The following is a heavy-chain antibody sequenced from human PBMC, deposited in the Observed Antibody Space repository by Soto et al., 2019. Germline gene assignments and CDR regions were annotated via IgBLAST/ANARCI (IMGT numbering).Heavy chain of an antibody. CDR2: ISGRSSDI. Sequence: GGSLRLSCAASGFTFSIYNMNWVRQAPGQGLGWVSSISGRSSDIYYADSVKGRFTISRDNAKNSLYLQMHSLRAEDTAVYYCARGRCSTDWFPHIDFWGQGTLVTVSS. V-gene: IGHV3-21*01. J-gene: IGHJ4*02. CDR3: ARGRCSTDWFPHIDF. CDR1: GFTFSIYN. D-gene: IGHD3-9*01.